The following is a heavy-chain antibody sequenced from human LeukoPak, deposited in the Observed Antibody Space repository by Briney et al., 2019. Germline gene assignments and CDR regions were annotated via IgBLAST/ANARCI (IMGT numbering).Heavy chain of an antibody. D-gene: IGHD1-26*01. CDR2: IYYSGST. CDR3: ARGRPYSGGYHLDY. CDR1: GDSTSSDRYY. J-gene: IGHJ4*02. V-gene: IGHV4-39*02. Sequence: PSETLSLTCTVSGDSTSSDRYYGGWVRQPPGKGLEWIGNIYYSGSTYYNPSLKSRVTMSVDTSKNQFFLKLNSVTAGDTAVYYCARGRPYSGGYHLDYWGQGTLVTVSA.